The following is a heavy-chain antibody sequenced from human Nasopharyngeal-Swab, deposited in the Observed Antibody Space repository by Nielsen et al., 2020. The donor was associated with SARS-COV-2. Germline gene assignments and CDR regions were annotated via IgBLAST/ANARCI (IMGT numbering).Heavy chain of an antibody. J-gene: IGHJ6*02. D-gene: IGHD4-17*01. CDR2: IYSGGSST. Sequence: VRQAPGKGLEWVSVIYSGGSSTYYADSVKGRFTISRDNSKNTLYLQMNSLRAEDTAVYYCAKSTTVTRWGYYYYGMDVWGQGTTVT. V-gene: IGHV3-23*03. CDR3: AKSTTVTRWGYYYYGMDV.